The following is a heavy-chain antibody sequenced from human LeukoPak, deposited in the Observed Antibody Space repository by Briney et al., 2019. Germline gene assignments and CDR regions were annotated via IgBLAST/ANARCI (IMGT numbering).Heavy chain of an antibody. V-gene: IGHV4-61*01. Sequence: IPSETLSLTCTVSGGSVSSGSYYWSWIRQPPGKGLEWIGYIYYSGSTNYNPSLKSRVTISVDTSKNQFSLKLSSVTAADTAVYYCARGPSGDYYDSSGYKIDYWGQGTLVTVSS. CDR1: GGSVSSGSYY. CDR3: ARGPSGDYYDSSGYKIDY. CDR2: IYYSGST. D-gene: IGHD3-22*01. J-gene: IGHJ4*02.